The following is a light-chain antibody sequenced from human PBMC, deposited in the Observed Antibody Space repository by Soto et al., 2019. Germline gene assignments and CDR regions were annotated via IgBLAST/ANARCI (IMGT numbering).Light chain of an antibody. J-gene: IGKJ1*01. Sequence: EIVLTQSPGTLSLSSGERATLSCRASQSISTSSLAWNQQKPGQAPRLLIYDTSIRATGIPDRFSGSGSGTDFTLTISRLEPEDFAVYYCQQYDSSPWTFGQGTKVEIK. CDR2: DTS. V-gene: IGKV3-20*01. CDR1: QSISTSS. CDR3: QQYDSSPWT.